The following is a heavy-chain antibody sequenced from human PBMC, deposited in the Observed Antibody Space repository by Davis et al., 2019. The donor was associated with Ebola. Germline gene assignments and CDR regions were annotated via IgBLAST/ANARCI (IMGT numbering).Heavy chain of an antibody. CDR2: INPFRDLT. V-gene: IGHV1-18*01. J-gene: IGHJ4*02. D-gene: IGHD5-18*01. CDR1: GYTFTSYG. Sequence: ASVKVSCKASGYTFTSYGISWVRQAPGQGLEWMGLINPFRDLTTYAQSFQGRVTMTRDTSTSTAYMELRSLRSDDTAVYYCARDVRYSYVPPEVDYWGQGTPVTVSS. CDR3: ARDVRYSYVPPEVDY.